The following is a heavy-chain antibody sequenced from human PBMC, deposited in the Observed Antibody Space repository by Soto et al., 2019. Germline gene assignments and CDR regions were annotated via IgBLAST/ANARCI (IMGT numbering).Heavy chain of an antibody. D-gene: IGHD1-26*01. CDR3: AKELLRLFDY. CDR2: ISGSGGST. CDR1: GFTSDDYA. V-gene: IGHV3-23*01. Sequence: GGSLRLSCAASGFTSDDYAMHWVRQAPGKGLEWVSAISGSGGSTYYADSVKGRFTISRDNSKNTLYLQMNSLRAEDTAVYYCAKELLRLFDYWGQGTLVTVSS. J-gene: IGHJ4*02.